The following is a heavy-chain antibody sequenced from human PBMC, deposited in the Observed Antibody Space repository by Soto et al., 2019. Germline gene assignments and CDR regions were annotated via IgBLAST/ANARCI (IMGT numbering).Heavy chain of an antibody. CDR1: GFTFSSYA. J-gene: IGHJ5*02. CDR2: ISGSGGST. CDR3: AKHGITIFGVVSPINWFDP. V-gene: IGHV3-23*01. Sequence: PGGSLRLSCAASGFTFSSYAMSWVRQAPGKGLEWVSAISGSGGSTYYADSVKGRFTISRDNSKNTLYLQMNSLRAEDTAVYYCAKHGITIFGVVSPINWFDPWGQGTLVTVSS. D-gene: IGHD3-3*01.